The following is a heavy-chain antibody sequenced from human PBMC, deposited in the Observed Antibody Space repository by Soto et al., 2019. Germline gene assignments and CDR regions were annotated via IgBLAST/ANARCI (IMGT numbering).Heavy chain of an antibody. CDR1: GGSISSGGYY. CDR2: IYYSGST. Sequence: SETLSLTCTVSGGSISSGGYYWSWIRQHPGKGLEWIGYIYYSGSTYYNPSLKSRVTISVDTSKHQFSLKLSSVTAADTAVYYCARGYYYDSSGYYPFAKDWGQGTLVTVSS. CDR3: ARGYYYDSSGYYPFAKD. V-gene: IGHV4-31*03. J-gene: IGHJ4*02. D-gene: IGHD3-22*01.